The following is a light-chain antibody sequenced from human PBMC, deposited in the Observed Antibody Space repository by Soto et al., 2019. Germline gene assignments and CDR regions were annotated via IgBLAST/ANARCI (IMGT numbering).Light chain of an antibody. V-gene: IGKV3-15*01. J-gene: IGKJ2*01. CDR2: VAS. CDR1: QSVSTK. Sequence: EIEMTQSPATLPVSPGERATLSCRASQSVSTKLAWYQQKPGQAPRLLIYVASTRAPGFPARFTGSGSGTEFTLTIRSLQSEDFAVYSCQQYNDWPSNTFGQGTKLEIK. CDR3: QQYNDWPSNT.